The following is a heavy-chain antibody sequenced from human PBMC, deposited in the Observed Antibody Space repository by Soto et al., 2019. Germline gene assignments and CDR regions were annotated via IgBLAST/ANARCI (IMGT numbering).Heavy chain of an antibody. V-gene: IGHV3-30*18. CDR2: ISYDGSNK. J-gene: IGHJ4*02. CDR1: GFTFSSYG. CDR3: AKPSDTAMVTPFDY. Sequence: GGSLRLSCAASGFTFSSYGMHWVRQAPGKGLEWVAVISYDGSNKHYADSVKGRFTTSRDNSKNTLYLQMNSLRAEDTAVYYCAKPSDTAMVTPFDYWGQGTLVTVSS. D-gene: IGHD5-18*01.